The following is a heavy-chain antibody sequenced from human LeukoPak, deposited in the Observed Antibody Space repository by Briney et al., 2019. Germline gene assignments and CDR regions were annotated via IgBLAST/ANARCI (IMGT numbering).Heavy chain of an antibody. D-gene: IGHD6-13*01. J-gene: IGHJ4*02. CDR3: ARDSTAAGIDY. V-gene: IGHV3-53*01. Sequence: GSLRLSCAASGFTVSSNYMSWVRRAPGKGLEWVSVISSGGSTYYADSMKGRFTISRDNSKNTLYLQVNSLRAEDTAVYYCARDSTAAGIDYWGQGTLVAVSS. CDR2: ISSGGST. CDR1: GFTVSSNY.